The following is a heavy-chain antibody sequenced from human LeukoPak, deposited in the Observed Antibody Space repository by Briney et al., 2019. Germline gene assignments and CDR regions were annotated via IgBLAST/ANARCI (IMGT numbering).Heavy chain of an antibody. J-gene: IGHJ4*02. CDR3: ASRKLGNDY. CDR2: IHHSGST. D-gene: IGHD7-27*01. CDR1: GGSISSSSYY. V-gene: IGHV4-39*07. Sequence: PSGTLSLTCTASGGSISSSSYYWGWIRQPPGKGLEWIGSIHHSGSTYYNPSLMSRVTISVDTWENQFSLKLSSVTAADTAVYYCASRKLGNDYWGQGTLVTVSS.